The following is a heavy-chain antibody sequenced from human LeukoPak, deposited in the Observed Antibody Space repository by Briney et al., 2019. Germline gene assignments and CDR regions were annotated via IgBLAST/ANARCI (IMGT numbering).Heavy chain of an antibody. D-gene: IGHD2-21*01. CDR1: GFTFSSYA. J-gene: IGHJ4*02. CDR2: ISGGGGTT. Sequence: GGSLRLSCAASGFTFSSYAMSWVRQAPGKGLEWVSRISGGGGTTYYADSVKGRFTISRDNSKDTLYLQMNSLRAEDTAVYYCANVVGGYWGQGALVTVSS. V-gene: IGHV3-23*01. CDR3: ANVVGGY.